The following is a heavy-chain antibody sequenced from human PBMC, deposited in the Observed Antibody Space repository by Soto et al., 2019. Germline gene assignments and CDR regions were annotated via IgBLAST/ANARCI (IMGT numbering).Heavy chain of an antibody. Sequence: SETLSLTCVVSSGSISSGGYSWSWFRQPPGKGLEWIGYIYHSGSTYSNPSLKSRVTISVDRSKNQFSLKLSSVTAADTAVYYCARAKDSPNWFDPWGQGTQVTVS. V-gene: IGHV4-30-2*01. J-gene: IGHJ5*02. CDR1: SGSISSGGYS. CDR3: ARAKDSPNWFDP. CDR2: IYHSGST. D-gene: IGHD2-15*01.